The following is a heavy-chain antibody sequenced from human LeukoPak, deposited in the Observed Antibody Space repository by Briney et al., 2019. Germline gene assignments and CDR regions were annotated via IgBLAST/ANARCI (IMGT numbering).Heavy chain of an antibody. CDR1: GFTVSSNY. J-gene: IGHJ4*02. Sequence: GGSLRLSCAASGFTVSSNYMSWVRQAPGKGLEWVSVIYSGGSTYYADSVKGRFTISRDNSKNTLYLQMNSLRAEDAAVYYCAQHYYDSSGYFDYWGQGTLVTVSS. CDR3: AQHYYDSSGYFDY. D-gene: IGHD3-22*01. V-gene: IGHV3-66*01. CDR2: IYSGGST.